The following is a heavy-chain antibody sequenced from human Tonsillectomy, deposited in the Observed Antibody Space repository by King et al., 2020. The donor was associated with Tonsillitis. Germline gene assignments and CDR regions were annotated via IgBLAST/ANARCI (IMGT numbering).Heavy chain of an antibody. Sequence: QLVQSGAEVKKPGESLKISCEGSGFIFINYWIAWVRQMPGKGLEWMGIIYPGDSDTRYSPSFQGQVTISADKSISTAYLQWSSLKASDTAMYYCASSVTATSYYGMDVWGQGTTVTVSS. V-gene: IGHV5-51*01. CDR2: IYPGDSDT. CDR1: GFIFINYW. J-gene: IGHJ6*02. D-gene: IGHD2-21*02. CDR3: ASSVTATSYYGMDV.